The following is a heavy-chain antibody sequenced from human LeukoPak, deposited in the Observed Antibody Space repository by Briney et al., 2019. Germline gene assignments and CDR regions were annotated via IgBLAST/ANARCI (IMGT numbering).Heavy chain of an antibody. J-gene: IGHJ4*02. CDR2: INLSGGST. D-gene: IGHD3-10*01. CDR3: ARDPVRFGELLGYFDY. CDR1: GYTFTSYY. V-gene: IGHV1-46*01. Sequence: ASVKVSCKASGYTFTSYYMHWVRQAPGQGLEWMGIINLSGGSTSYAQKFQGRVTMTRDTSTSTDYMDLRSLISDDTAVYYCARDPVRFGELLGYFDYWGQGTLVTVSS.